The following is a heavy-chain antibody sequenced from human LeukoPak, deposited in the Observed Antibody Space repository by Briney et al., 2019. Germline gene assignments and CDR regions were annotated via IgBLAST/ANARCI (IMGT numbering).Heavy chain of an antibody. CDR3: ARAPLKYYYDSSGSWWYFDL. Sequence: SETLSLTCTVSGGSVSSGDYYWSWIRQPPGKGLEWIGYIYYSGSTNYNPSLKSRVTISVDTSKNQFSLKLSSVTAADTAVYYCARAPLKYYYDSSGSWWYFDLRGRGTLVTVSS. CDR1: GGSVSSGDYY. J-gene: IGHJ2*01. D-gene: IGHD3-22*01. CDR2: IYYSGST. V-gene: IGHV4-61*08.